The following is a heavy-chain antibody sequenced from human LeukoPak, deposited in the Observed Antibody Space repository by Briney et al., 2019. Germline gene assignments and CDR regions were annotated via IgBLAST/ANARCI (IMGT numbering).Heavy chain of an antibody. J-gene: IGHJ5*02. CDR2: ITPIIDSA. Sequence: ASVKVSCKASGGTLRSHIFSWVRQAPGQGLEWMGRITPIIDSAKYAQNVQDRVTITADTSTATIYMELSSLTFEDTAVYFCTRVNLRGSQYNWFDPWGQGTLVTVSS. CDR1: GGTLRSHI. CDR3: TRVNLRGSQYNWFDP. V-gene: IGHV1-69*08. D-gene: IGHD1-26*01.